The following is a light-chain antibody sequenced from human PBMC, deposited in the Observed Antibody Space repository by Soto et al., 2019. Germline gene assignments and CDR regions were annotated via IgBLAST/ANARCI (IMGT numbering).Light chain of an antibody. J-gene: IGLJ3*02. CDR3: TSYTTSSTWV. CDR2: EVT. CDR1: RSDVGFYNY. Sequence: QSVLTQPASVSGSPGQSITISCSGTRSDVGFYNYVSWFQQYPGKAPKLMIFEVTNRPSGVSDRFSGSKSDNTASLTISGLQADDEADYFCTSYTTSSTWVFGGGTQLTVL. V-gene: IGLV2-14*01.